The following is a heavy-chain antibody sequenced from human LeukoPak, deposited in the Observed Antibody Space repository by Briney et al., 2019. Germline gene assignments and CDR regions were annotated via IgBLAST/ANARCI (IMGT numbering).Heavy chain of an antibody. V-gene: IGHV1-2*02. CDR3: ARDLGDSSGYRY. J-gene: IGHJ4*02. CDR2: INPNSGGT. D-gene: IGHD3-22*01. Sequence: GASVKVSCKASGYTFTGYYIHWVRQAPGQGLGWMGWINPNSGGTNYAQKFQGRVTMTRDTSISTAYMELSRLRSDATAVYYCARDLGDSSGYRYWGQGTLVTVSS. CDR1: GYTFTGYY.